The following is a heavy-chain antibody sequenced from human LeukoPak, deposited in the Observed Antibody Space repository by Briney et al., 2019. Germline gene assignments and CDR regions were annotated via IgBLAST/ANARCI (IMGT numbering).Heavy chain of an antibody. CDR1: GFTFSSYA. J-gene: IGHJ3*02. D-gene: IGHD2-2*01. CDR3: ARVKYPYCSSTSCSPVVSVILPPDAFDI. Sequence: GRSLRLSCAASGFTFSSYAMHWVRQAPGKGLEWVAVISYDGSNKYYADSVKGRFTISRDNSKNTLYLQMNSLRAEDTAVYYCARVKYPYCSSTSCSPVVSVILPPDAFDIWGQGTMVTVSS. V-gene: IGHV3-30-3*01. CDR2: ISYDGSNK.